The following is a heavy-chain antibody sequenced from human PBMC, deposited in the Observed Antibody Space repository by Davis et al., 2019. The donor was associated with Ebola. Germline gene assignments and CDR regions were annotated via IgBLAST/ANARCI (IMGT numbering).Heavy chain of an antibody. V-gene: IGHV3-7*03. J-gene: IGHJ3*02. Sequence: GESLKISCAASGFTFSSYWMSWVRQAPGKGLEWVANIKQGGSEKYYVDSVKGRFTISRDNAKNSLYLQMNSLRAEDTAVYYCAREMATTNDAFDIWGQGTMVSVSS. CDR1: GFTFSSYW. CDR3: AREMATTNDAFDI. CDR2: IKQGGSEK. D-gene: IGHD5-24*01.